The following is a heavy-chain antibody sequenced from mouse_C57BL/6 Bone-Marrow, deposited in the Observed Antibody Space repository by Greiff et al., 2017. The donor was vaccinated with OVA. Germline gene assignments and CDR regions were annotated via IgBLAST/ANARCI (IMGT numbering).Heavy chain of an antibody. D-gene: IGHD4-1*01. Sequence: QVHVKQPGAELVKPGASVKLSCKASGYTFTSYWMQWVKQRPGQGLEWIGEIDPSDSYTNYNQKFKGKATLTVDTSSSTAYMQLSSLTSEDSAVXDSAMNWDPDWYFEVWGTGTTVTVSS. CDR1: GYTFTSYW. J-gene: IGHJ1*03. CDR3: AMNWDPDWYFEV. V-gene: IGHV1-50*01. CDR2: IDPSDSYT.